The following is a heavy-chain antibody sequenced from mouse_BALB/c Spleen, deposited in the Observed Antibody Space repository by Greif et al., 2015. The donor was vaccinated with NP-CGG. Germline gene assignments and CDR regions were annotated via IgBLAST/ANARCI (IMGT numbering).Heavy chain of an antibody. CDR1: GFTFSSYA. Sequence: EVMLVESGGGLVKPGGSLKLSCAASGFTFSSYAMSWVRQTPEKRLEWVATISSGGSYTYYPDSVKGRFTISRDNAKNTLYLQMSSLRSEDTAMYYCARPVTTVVEGDAMDYWGQGTSVTVSS. D-gene: IGHD1-1*01. V-gene: IGHV5-9-1*01. CDR2: ISSGGSYT. CDR3: ARPVTTVVEGDAMDY. J-gene: IGHJ4*01.